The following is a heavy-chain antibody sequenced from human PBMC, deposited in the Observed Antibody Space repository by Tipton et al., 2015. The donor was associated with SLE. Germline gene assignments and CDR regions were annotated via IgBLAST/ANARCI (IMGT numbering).Heavy chain of an antibody. J-gene: IGHJ3*02. CDR3: AREKDYSDAFDI. V-gene: IGHV4-34*01. CDR1: GGSISSYY. Sequence: TLSLTCTVSGGSISSYYWSWIRRPPGKGLEWIGEINHSGSTNYNPSLKSRVTISVDTSKNQFSLKLSSVTAADTAVYYCAREKDYSDAFDIWGQGTMVTVSS. D-gene: IGHD4-11*01. CDR2: INHSGST.